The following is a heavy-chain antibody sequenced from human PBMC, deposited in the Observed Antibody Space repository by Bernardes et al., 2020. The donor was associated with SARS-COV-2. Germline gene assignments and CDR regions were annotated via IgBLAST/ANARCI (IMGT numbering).Heavy chain of an antibody. CDR1: GYTFTSYD. V-gene: IGHV1-8*01. J-gene: IGHJ5*02. CDR2: MNPNSGNT. CDR3: ALTFYGSGSYSNWFDP. Sequence: ASVKVSCKASGYTFTSYDINWVRQATGQGLEWMGWMNPNSGNTGYAQKFQGRVTMTRNTSISTAYMELSSLRSEDTAVYYCALTFYGSGSYSNWFDPWGQGTLVTVSS. D-gene: IGHD3-10*01.